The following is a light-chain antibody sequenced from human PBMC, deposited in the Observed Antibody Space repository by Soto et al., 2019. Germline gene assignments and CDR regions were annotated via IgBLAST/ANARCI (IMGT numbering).Light chain of an antibody. CDR2: DAS. CDR1: QSVSSY. J-gene: IGKJ4*01. V-gene: IGKV3-11*01. CDR3: QQRSNWQGAT. Sequence: EIVVTQSPATLSLSPGERATLSCRAGQSVSSYLAWYQQKPGQAPRLLIYDASNRATGIPARFSGSGSGTDLTLTISSLEPEDFAVYYCQQRSNWQGATFGGGTKVEIK.